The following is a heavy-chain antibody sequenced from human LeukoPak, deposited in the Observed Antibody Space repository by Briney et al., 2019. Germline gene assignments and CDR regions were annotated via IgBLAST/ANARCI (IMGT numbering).Heavy chain of an antibody. Sequence: ASVKVSCKASGYTFTGYYMHWVRQAPGQGLEWMGRINPNSGGTNYAQKFQGRVTMTRDTSISTAYMELSRLRSDDTAVYYCAGVAGDRSYYYMDVWGKGTTVTVSS. CDR3: AGVAGDRSYYYMDV. J-gene: IGHJ6*03. CDR1: GYTFTGYY. D-gene: IGHD7-27*01. V-gene: IGHV1-2*06. CDR2: INPNSGGT.